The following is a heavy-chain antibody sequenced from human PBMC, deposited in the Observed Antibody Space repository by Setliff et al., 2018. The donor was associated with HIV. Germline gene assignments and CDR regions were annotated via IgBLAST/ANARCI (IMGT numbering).Heavy chain of an antibody. CDR2: IYYSGST. CDR1: GGSISSYY. D-gene: IGHD6-13*01. CDR3: ARYSSSWYGFDY. V-gene: IGHV4-59*01. J-gene: IGHJ4*02. Sequence: SETLSLTCTVSGGSISSYYWSWIRQPPGKGLEWIGYIYYSGSTNYNPSLKSRITISVDTSKNQFSLKLSSVTAADTAVYYCARYSSSWYGFDYWGQGTLVTVSS.